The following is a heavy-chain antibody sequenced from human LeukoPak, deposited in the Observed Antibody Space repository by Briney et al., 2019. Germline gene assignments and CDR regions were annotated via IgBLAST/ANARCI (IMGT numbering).Heavy chain of an antibody. CDR3: AKGASTTGLSRTPRNGHLAY. CDR1: GGSFSGYY. Sequence: SETLSLTCAVYGGSFSGYYWSWIRQPPGKRLEWIGEINHSGSTNYNPSLKSRVTISVDTSKNQFSLKLSSVTAADTAVYYCAKGASTTGLSRTPRNGHLAYWGKETLLTVSS. V-gene: IGHV4-34*01. J-gene: IGHJ4*02. CDR2: INHSGST. D-gene: IGHD1-1*01.